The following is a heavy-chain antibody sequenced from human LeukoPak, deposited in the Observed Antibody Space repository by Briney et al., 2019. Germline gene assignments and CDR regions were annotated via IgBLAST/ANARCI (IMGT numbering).Heavy chain of an antibody. CDR2: IYYSGST. CDR3: ARESYYYESSGYYPYYFDY. V-gene: IGHV4-59*01. CDR1: GGSISRYY. D-gene: IGHD3-22*01. Sequence: SETLSLTCTVSGGSISRYYWSWIRQPPGKGLEWIGYIYYSGSTNYNPSLKSRVTISVDTSENHFSLKLSSVTAADTAVYYCARESYYYESSGYYPYYFDYWGQGILVTVSP. J-gene: IGHJ4*02.